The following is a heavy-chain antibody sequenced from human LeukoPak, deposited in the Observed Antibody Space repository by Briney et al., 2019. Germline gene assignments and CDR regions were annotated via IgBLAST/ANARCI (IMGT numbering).Heavy chain of an antibody. D-gene: IGHD6-19*01. Sequence: PSETLSLTCTVSGGSLNSYYWTWIRQPPGKGLEWIGYIYYSGSTNYNPSLESRVTISVDKSKNQFSLKLSSVTAADTAVYYCARESVAVAGTFDPWGQGTLVTVSS. CDR3: ARESVAVAGTFDP. V-gene: IGHV4-59*12. J-gene: IGHJ5*02. CDR1: GGSLNSYY. CDR2: IYYSGST.